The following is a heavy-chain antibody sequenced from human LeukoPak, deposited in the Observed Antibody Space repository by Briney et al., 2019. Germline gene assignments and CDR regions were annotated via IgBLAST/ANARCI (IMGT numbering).Heavy chain of an antibody. CDR2: INHSGST. CDR1: GGSFSGYY. V-gene: IGHV4-34*01. J-gene: IGHJ4*02. CDR3: ARAGDYEGFGEFQDYYFDY. Sequence: SETLSLTCAVSGGSFSGYYWNWIRQPPGKGLEWIGEINHSGSTNYNPSLKSRVTISVDTSKNQFSLKLSSVIAADTTVYYCARAGDYEGFGEFQDYYFDYWGQGTLVTVSS. D-gene: IGHD3-10*01.